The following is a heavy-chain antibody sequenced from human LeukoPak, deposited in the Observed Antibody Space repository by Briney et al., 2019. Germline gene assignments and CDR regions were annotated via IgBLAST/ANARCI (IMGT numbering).Heavy chain of an antibody. Sequence: GSLRLSCTASGFTFGDYAMSWIRQPPGKGLEWIGEINHSGSTNYNPSLKSRVTISVDTSKNQFSLKLSSVTAADTAVYYCARVVGATHFDYWGQGTLVTVSS. CDR1: GFTFGDYA. CDR2: INHSGST. V-gene: IGHV4-34*01. D-gene: IGHD1-26*01. CDR3: ARVVGATHFDY. J-gene: IGHJ4*02.